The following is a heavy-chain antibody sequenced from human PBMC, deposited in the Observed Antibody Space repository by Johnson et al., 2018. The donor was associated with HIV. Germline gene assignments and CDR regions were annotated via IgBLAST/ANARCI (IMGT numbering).Heavy chain of an antibody. V-gene: IGHV3-9*01. J-gene: IGHJ3*02. CDR1: GFTFDDYA. CDR2: ISWNSGSI. D-gene: IGHD3-16*01. CDR3: AREALPRGLQSSFGGAFDI. Sequence: VQLVESGGGLVQPGRSLRLSCVASGFTFDDYAMHWVRQAPGKGLEWVSGISWNSGSIGYADSVKGRFPISRDNAKNSLYLQMNSLRAEDTALYYCAREALPRGLQSSFGGAFDIWGQGTMVTVSS.